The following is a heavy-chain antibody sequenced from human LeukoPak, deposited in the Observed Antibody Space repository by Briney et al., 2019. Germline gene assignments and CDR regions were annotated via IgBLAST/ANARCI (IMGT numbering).Heavy chain of an antibody. D-gene: IGHD6-19*01. CDR1: GGTFSSYA. CDR3: ARSRPKYSSGWYGPNYYYYYYMDV. CDR2: IIPIFGTA. V-gene: IGHV1-69*06. J-gene: IGHJ6*03. Sequence: GSSVKVSCKASGGTFSSYAISWVRQAPGQGLEWMGGIIPIFGTANYAQKFQGRVTITADKSTSTAYMELSSLRSEDTAVYYCARSRPKYSSGWYGPNYYYYYYMDVWGKGTTVTVSS.